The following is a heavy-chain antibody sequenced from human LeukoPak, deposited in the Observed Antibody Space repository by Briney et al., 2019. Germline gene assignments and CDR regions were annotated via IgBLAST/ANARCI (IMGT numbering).Heavy chain of an antibody. D-gene: IGHD3-9*01. J-gene: IGHJ5*02. Sequence: PGGSLRLSCAASGFTFSSYAMSWVRQAPGKGLEWVSAISDSGGNTYYADSVKGRFTISRDNSKNTLYLQMNSLRAVDTAVYYCAREASDILTGYYDNNWFDPWGQGTLVTVSS. CDR3: AREASDILTGYYDNNWFDP. CDR2: ISDSGGNT. V-gene: IGHV3-23*01. CDR1: GFTFSSYA.